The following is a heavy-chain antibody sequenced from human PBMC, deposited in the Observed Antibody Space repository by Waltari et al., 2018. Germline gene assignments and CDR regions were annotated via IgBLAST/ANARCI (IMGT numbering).Heavy chain of an antibody. CDR2: INHRGTP. V-gene: IGHV4-34*01. CDR1: GGSFSGYY. J-gene: IGHJ5*02. CDR3: ARPLGYCSSNKCRQPWFDP. Sequence: QVQLQQWGAGLLKASETLSLTCAVYGGSFSGYYWSWIRQPPGKGLEWIGEINHRGTPNYNPSRKSRLTISVDASKSQFSLYLNSVDAADTAVYYCARPLGYCSSNKCRQPWFDPWGQGTLVTVSS. D-gene: IGHD2-2*01.